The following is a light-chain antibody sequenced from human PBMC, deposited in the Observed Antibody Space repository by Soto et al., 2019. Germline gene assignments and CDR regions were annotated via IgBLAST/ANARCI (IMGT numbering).Light chain of an antibody. CDR2: DAS. CDR1: QSVGRNY. CDR3: HQYAVSPLP. J-gene: IGKJ4*01. V-gene: IGKV3-20*01. Sequence: EIVLTQSPGTLSLSPGESATLSCRASQSVGRNYLAWFQHKPDQAPRLLIYDASNRATGVPDRFGGSGSGTDFTLSVTRLEPEDFAVYYCHQYAVSPLPFGGGTTVEIK.